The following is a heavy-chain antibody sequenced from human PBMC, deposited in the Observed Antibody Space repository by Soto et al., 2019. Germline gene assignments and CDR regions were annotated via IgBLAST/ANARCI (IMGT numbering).Heavy chain of an antibody. CDR3: ARQYQLLASPRDYYGMDV. J-gene: IGHJ6*02. D-gene: IGHD2-2*01. CDR2: IYYSGST. CDR1: GGSISSSSYY. V-gene: IGHV4-39*01. Sequence: SETLSLTCPVSGGSISSSSYYWGWIRQPPGKGLEWIGSIYYSGSTYYNPSLKSRVTISVDTSKNQFSLKLSSVTAADTAVYYCARQYQLLASPRDYYGMDVWGQGTTVTVSS.